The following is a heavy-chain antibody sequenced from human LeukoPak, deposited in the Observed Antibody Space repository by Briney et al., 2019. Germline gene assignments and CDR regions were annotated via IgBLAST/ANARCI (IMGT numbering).Heavy chain of an antibody. CDR3: AREGYGGYPYYYGMDV. Sequence: GGSLRLSRAASGFTFSSYSTNWVRQAPGKGLEWVSYISSSSSTIYYADSVKGRFTISRDNAKNSLYLQMNSLRDEDTAVYYCAREGYGGYPYYYGMDVWGQGTTVTVSS. D-gene: IGHD5-12*01. V-gene: IGHV3-48*02. CDR1: GFTFSSYS. CDR2: ISSSSSTI. J-gene: IGHJ6*02.